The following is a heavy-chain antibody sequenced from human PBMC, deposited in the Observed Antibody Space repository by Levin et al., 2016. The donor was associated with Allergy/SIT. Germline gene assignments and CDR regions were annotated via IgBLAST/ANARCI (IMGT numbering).Heavy chain of an antibody. CDR3: TTSDSSGYYYEWSEAFDI. J-gene: IGHJ3*02. V-gene: IGHV3-15*01. D-gene: IGHD3-22*01. Sequence: LTCAASGFTFSNAWMSWVRQAPGKGLEWVGRIKSKTDGGTTDYAAPVKGRFTISRDDSKNTLYLQMNSLKTEDTAVYYCTTSDSSGYYYEWSEAFDIWGQGTMVTVSS. CDR1: GFTFSNAW. CDR2: IKSKTDGGTT.